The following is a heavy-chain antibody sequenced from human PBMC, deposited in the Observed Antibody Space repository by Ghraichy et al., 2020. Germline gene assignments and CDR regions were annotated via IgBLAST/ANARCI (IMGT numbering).Heavy chain of an antibody. CDR3: ARFPTWGGYSYGYELGVADY. J-gene: IGHJ4*02. CDR1: GGSISSSSYY. D-gene: IGHD5-18*01. CDR2: IYYSGRT. V-gene: IGHV4-39*07. Sequence: SETLSLTCTVSGGSISSSSYYWGWIRQPPGKGLEWIGSIYYSGRTYYNPSLKSRVTTSLDTSKSQFSLKLSSVTAADTAVYYCARFPTWGGYSYGYELGVADYWGQGTLVTVSS.